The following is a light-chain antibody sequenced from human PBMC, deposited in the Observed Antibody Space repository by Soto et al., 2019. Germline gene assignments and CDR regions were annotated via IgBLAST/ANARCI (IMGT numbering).Light chain of an antibody. CDR2: DTT. Sequence: QAVVTQEPSLTVSPGGPVTLTGGSSTGAVTSVHYPYWFQQKPGQAPRTLIFDTTNKHSWTPARFSGSLLGGKAALTLSGAQPEDEADYYCLLFYTDIRVFGGGTKLTVL. V-gene: IGLV7-46*01. CDR3: LLFYTDIRV. J-gene: IGLJ2*01. CDR1: TGAVTSVHY.